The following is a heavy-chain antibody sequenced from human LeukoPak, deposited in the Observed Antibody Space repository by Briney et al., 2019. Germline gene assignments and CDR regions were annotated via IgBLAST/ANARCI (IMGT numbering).Heavy chain of an antibody. CDR2: FSSTSSVI. Sequence: GGSLRLSCAASGFTFSNYTLSWVRRAPGKGLEWVSYFSSTSSVIYYADSVRGRFTISRGNAKNSLSLQMNSLRDEDTAIYYCARGYSRSYYDYWGQGTLVTVSS. J-gene: IGHJ4*02. CDR3: ARGYSRSYYDY. V-gene: IGHV3-48*02. CDR1: GFTFSNYT. D-gene: IGHD1-26*01.